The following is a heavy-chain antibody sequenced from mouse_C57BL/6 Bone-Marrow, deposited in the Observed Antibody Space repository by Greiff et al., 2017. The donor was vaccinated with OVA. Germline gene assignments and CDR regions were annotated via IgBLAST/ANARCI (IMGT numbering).Heavy chain of an antibody. CDR1: GFNIKDYY. D-gene: IGHD1-1*01. CDR3: TTWTTVVPYWCFDV. V-gene: IGHV14-1*01. CDR2: IDPEDGDT. Sequence: VQLQQSGAELVRPGASVKLSCTASGFNIKDYYMHWVQQRPEQGLEWIGRIDPEDGDTEYASTFSGKATMTADTSSNTAYLQLSSLTSEDTAVYYCTTWTTVVPYWCFDVWGTGTTVTVSS. J-gene: IGHJ1*03.